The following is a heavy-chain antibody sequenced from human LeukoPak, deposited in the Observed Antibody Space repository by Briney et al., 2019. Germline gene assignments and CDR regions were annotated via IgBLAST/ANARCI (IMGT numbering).Heavy chain of an antibody. J-gene: IGHJ6*02. D-gene: IGHD2-15*01. Sequence: GGSLRLSCAASGFTFSSYAMHWVRQAPGKGLEWVAVILYDGSNKYYADSVKGRFTISRDNSKNTLYLQMNSLRAEDTAVYYCARVRKDCSGGSCYSGYYYYYGMDVWGQGTTVTVSS. CDR2: ILYDGSNK. CDR3: ARVRKDCSGGSCYSGYYYYYGMDV. CDR1: GFTFSSYA. V-gene: IGHV3-30-3*01.